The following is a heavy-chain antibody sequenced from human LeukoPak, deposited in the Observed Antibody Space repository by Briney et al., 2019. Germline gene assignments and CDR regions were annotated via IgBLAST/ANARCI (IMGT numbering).Heavy chain of an antibody. CDR3: ARGDRPREIPPLIRKKNAFDI. D-gene: IGHD2-8*01. Sequence: SETLSLTCGVYDGSFSSYHWSWIRQPPGKGLEWIGEINHSGSTNYNPSLKSRLTISVDTSKNQFSLKLSSVTAADTAVYYCARGDRPREIPPLIRKKNAFDIWGQGTMVTVSS. V-gene: IGHV4-34*01. J-gene: IGHJ3*02. CDR2: INHSGST. CDR1: DGSFSSYH.